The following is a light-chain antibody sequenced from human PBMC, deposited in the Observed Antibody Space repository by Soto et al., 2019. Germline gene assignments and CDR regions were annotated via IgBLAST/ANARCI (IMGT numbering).Light chain of an antibody. CDR2: GAS. J-gene: IGKJ5*01. Sequence: EIVMTQAPATLSVSPGERATLSCMASQSVSSNLDWYQQKPGQAPRLLIYGASTRATGIPARFSGSGSGTEFTLTISSLQSEDFAVYYCQQYNNWLITFGQGTRLEIK. CDR1: QSVSSN. CDR3: QQYNNWLIT. V-gene: IGKV3-15*01.